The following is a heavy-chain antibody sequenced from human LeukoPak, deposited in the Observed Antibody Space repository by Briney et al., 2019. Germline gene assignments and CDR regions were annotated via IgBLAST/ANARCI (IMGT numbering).Heavy chain of an antibody. V-gene: IGHV1-69*13. D-gene: IGHD2-2*01. J-gene: IGHJ4*02. CDR1: GGTFSSYA. CDR3: AYRTILGRYCSSTSCYVDY. CDR2: IIPIFGTA. Sequence: ASVKVSCKASGGTFSSYAISWVRQAPGQGLEWMGGIIPIFGTANYAQKFQGRVTITADESTSTAYMELSSLRSEDTAVYYCAYRTILGRYCSSTSCYVDYWGQGTLVTVSS.